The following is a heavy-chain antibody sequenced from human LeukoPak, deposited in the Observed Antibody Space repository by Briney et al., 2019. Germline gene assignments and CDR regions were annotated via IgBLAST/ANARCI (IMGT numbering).Heavy chain of an antibody. D-gene: IGHD6-13*01. Sequence: SETLSLTCTVSGASISNYYWSWIRQPAGKGLEWIGRMYTSGSTNYDPSPKSRVTMSVDTSMNQFSLKLSSVTAADTAVYYCAREVSSSWSGYYFYYMDVWGKGTTVTVSS. CDR3: AREVSSSWSGYYFYYMDV. V-gene: IGHV4-4*07. J-gene: IGHJ6*03. CDR1: GASISNYY. CDR2: MYTSGST.